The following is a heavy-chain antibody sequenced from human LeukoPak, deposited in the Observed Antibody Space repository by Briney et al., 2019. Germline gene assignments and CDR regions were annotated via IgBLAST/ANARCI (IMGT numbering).Heavy chain of an antibody. V-gene: IGHV4-61*01. D-gene: IGHD3-10*01. CDR2: IYYSGST. CDR3: ARETTYYYGSGLDAFDI. CDR1: GGSVSSGSYC. J-gene: IGHJ3*02. Sequence: PSETLSLTCTVSGGSVSSGSYCWSWIRQPPGKGVEWIGYIYYSGSTNYNPSLKSRVTISVDTSKNQFSLKLSSVTAADTAVYYCARETTYYYGSGLDAFDIWGQGTMVTVSS.